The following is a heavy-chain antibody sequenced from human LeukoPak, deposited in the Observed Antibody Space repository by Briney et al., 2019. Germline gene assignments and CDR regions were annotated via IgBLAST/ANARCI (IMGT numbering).Heavy chain of an antibody. J-gene: IGHJ4*02. CDR1: GVSFSGYY. CDR3: ARHNNRCGGDCYDYFDY. V-gene: IGHV4-59*08. CDR2: IYYSGRH. D-gene: IGHD2-21*02. Sequence: SETLSLTCAVYGVSFSGYYWSWIRQPPGKGLEWIGYIYYSGRHNYNPSLKSRATISVDTSKNQFSLKLSSVTAADTAVYDCARHNNRCGGDCYDYFDYWGQGTRVTVSS.